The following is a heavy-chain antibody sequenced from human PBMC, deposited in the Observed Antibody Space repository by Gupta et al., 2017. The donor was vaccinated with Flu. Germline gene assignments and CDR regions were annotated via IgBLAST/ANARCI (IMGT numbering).Heavy chain of an antibody. V-gene: IGHV3-48*03. J-gene: IGHJ4*02. Sequence: APGQGLEGVAYISSGSNAIYYADSVKGRFTISRDNAKNSLYLQMSSLRAEYTAVYYCARDSPNAFGSSGVFYYWGQGTLVTVSS. CDR2: ISSGSNAI. D-gene: IGHD2-15*01. CDR3: ARDSPNAFGSSGVFYY.